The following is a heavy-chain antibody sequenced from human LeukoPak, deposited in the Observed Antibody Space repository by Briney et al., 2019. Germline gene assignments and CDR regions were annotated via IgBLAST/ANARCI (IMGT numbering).Heavy chain of an antibody. CDR3: ARGAVRGFKNDY. CDR1: GYTFTSYG. D-gene: IGHD3-10*01. CDR2: ISPHNGYT. Sequence: GASVKVSCKASGYTFTSYGITWVRQAPGQGLEWMGWISPHNGYTNYVQNLQGRVTMTTDTSTSTAYMEVRSLRSDDTAVYYCARGAVRGFKNDYWGQGTLVTVSS. J-gene: IGHJ4*02. V-gene: IGHV1-18*01.